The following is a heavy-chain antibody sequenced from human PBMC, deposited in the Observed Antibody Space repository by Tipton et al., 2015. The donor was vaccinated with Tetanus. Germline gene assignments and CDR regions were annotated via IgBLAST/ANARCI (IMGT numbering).Heavy chain of an antibody. J-gene: IGHJ4*02. CDR1: GFIFSSYG. CDR2: SWYDGTDK. Sequence: CAASGFIFSSYGIHRVRQAPGKGLEWVAVSWYDGTDKYYADSVKGRFTISRDNSKNTLYLQMNSLRAEDTAVYYCAREADCSGGSCFSGDFDNWGQGTQVTVSS. CDR3: AREADCSGGSCFSGDFDN. V-gene: IGHV3-33*01. D-gene: IGHD2-15*01.